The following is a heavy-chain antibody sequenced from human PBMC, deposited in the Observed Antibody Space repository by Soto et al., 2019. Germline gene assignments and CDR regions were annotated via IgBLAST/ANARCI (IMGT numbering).Heavy chain of an antibody. CDR1: GFTSSGYW. CDR2: IKDDGSEK. Sequence: EVQLVESGGGLVQPGGSLRLSCAAPGFTSSGYWRTWPRQAPGKGLEWVAQIKDDGSEKFYVDSVKGRFTISRDNADNLLYLQMNSLRAEDTAVYFCARDGYCSGGRCYRRNDYWGQGTLVIVSS. D-gene: IGHD2-15*01. CDR3: ARDGYCSGGRCYRRNDY. J-gene: IGHJ4*02. V-gene: IGHV3-7*01.